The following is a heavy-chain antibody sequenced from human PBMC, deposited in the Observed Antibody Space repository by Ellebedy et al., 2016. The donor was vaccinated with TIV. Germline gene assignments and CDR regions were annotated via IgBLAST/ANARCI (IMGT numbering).Heavy chain of an antibody. Sequence: GGSLRLSCKGSGYSFPSYWIGWVRQMPGKGLEWMGRIDPSDSYTNYSPSFQGHVTISADKSISTAYLQWSSLKASDTAMYYCAMGDYYGSGSFGVDYWGQGTLVTVSS. CDR1: GYSFPSYW. CDR2: IDPSDSYT. V-gene: IGHV5-10-1*01. D-gene: IGHD3-10*01. J-gene: IGHJ4*02. CDR3: AMGDYYGSGSFGVDY.